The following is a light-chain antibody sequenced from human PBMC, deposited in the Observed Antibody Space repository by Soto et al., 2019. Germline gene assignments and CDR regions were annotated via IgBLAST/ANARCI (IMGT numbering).Light chain of an antibody. Sequence: EIVLTQSPATLSLSPGERATLSCRASQTVSTYLAWYQQKPGQAPRLLIYDASNRATGIPARFSGSGSGTDFPLTISSLEPEDFAVYYCQHRGSWPPLFSFGPGTEVDVK. CDR2: DAS. CDR3: QHRGSWPPLFS. J-gene: IGKJ3*01. V-gene: IGKV3-11*01. CDR1: QTVSTY.